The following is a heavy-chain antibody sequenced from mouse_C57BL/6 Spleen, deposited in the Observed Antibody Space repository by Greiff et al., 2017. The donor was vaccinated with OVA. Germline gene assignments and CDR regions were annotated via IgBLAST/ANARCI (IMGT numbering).Heavy chain of an antibody. Sequence: VQLQQSGAELVRPGASVTLSCKASGYTFTDYEMHWVKQTPVHGLEWIGAIDPETGGTAYNQKFKGKAILTADKSSSTAYMELRSLTSEDSAVYYCTLLTGTRWYFDVWGTGTTVTVSS. J-gene: IGHJ1*03. CDR2: IDPETGGT. CDR1: GYTFTDYE. D-gene: IGHD4-1*01. V-gene: IGHV1-15*01. CDR3: TLLTGTRWYFDV.